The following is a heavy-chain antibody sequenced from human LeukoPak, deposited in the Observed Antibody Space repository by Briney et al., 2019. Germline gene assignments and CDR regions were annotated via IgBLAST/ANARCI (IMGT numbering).Heavy chain of an antibody. J-gene: IGHJ3*02. CDR3: ARRRYCSSTSCYEGAFDI. CDR2: IYPGDSDT. V-gene: IGHV5-51*01. CDR1: GYSFTTYW. D-gene: IGHD2-2*01. Sequence: GESLNISCKGSGYSFTTYWIAWVRQMPGKGLEWMGIIYPGDSDTRYSPSFQGQVTISADKSISTAYLQWSSLKASDTAMYYCARRRYCSSTSCYEGAFDIWGQGTMVTVSS.